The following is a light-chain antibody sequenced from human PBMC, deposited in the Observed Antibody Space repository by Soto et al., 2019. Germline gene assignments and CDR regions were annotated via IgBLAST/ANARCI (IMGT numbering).Light chain of an antibody. V-gene: IGKV1-5*01. CDR3: QQHNTYPLT. CDR1: QSISSW. J-gene: IGKJ4*01. Sequence: DIQVTQSPSTLCASVVDRVTITCRASQSISSWLAWYQQKPGKAPKLLIYAASSLESGVPSRFSGSASGTEFTLTISSLQPDDFATYYCQQHNTYPLTFGGGTKVDIK. CDR2: AAS.